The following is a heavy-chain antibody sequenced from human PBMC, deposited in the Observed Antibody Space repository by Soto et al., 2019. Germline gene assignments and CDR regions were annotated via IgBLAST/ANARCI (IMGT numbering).Heavy chain of an antibody. CDR3: AREVAVAGTPDY. Sequence: SETLSLTCTVSGGSISNYYWSWIRQPPGRGLEWIGNIYSSGSTNYNPSLKSRITISIDTSKNQFSLKLRSVTAADTAVYYCAREVAVAGTPDYWGQGTLVTVSS. J-gene: IGHJ4*02. D-gene: IGHD6-19*01. V-gene: IGHV4-59*01. CDR1: GGSISNYY. CDR2: IYSSGST.